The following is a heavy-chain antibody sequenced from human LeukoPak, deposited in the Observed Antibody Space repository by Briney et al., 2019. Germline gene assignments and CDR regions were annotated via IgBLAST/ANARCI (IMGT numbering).Heavy chain of an antibody. V-gene: IGHV3-23*01. CDR3: AKDFFSGYGSYSYGAFDY. J-gene: IGHJ4*02. D-gene: IGHD5-18*01. CDR1: GFTFSSYA. CDR2: ISNRGDAG. Sequence: PGGSLRLSCAASGFTFSSYAMSWVRQAPGKGLEWVSAISNRGDAGSYADSVKGRLTMSRDNSKNTLSLQMNSLRADDTAVYYCAKDFFSGYGSYSYGAFDYWGQGILVTVSS.